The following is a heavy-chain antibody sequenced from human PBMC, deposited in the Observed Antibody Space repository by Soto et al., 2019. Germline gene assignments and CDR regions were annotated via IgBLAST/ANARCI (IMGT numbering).Heavy chain of an antibody. CDR2: IWSDGSNK. CDR3: ARDPPGSGWAFDY. V-gene: IGHV3-33*01. Sequence: PGGSLRLSCAAAGFTFSTHAMHWVRQAPGKGLEWVAFIWSDGSNKYYADSVKGRATISRDNSKRTVDLQMNSLRAEGTAVYYCARDPPGSGWAFDYWGQGTLVTSPQ. J-gene: IGHJ4*02. D-gene: IGHD6-19*01. CDR1: GFTFSTHA.